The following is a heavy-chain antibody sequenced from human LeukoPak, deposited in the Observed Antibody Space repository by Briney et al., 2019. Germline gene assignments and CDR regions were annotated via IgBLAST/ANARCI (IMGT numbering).Heavy chain of an antibody. CDR3: AGELQYCSGGSCYFSYYSGMDV. J-gene: IGHJ6*04. CDR1: GGSFSSGSYY. V-gene: IGHV4-61*01. Sequence: SETLSLTCTVSGGSFSSGSYYWIWIRQPPGKGLEWIVYIYYSGSTNYNPSLKSRITISVDTSKNQFSLKLSSVTAADTAVYYCAGELQYCSGGSCYFSYYSGMDVWGKGTTVTVSS. CDR2: IYYSGST. D-gene: IGHD2-15*01.